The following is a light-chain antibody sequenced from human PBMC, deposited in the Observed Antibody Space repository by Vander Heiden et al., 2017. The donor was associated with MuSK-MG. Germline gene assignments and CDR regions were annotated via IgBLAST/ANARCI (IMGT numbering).Light chain of an antibody. V-gene: IGKV3-11*01. CDR2: DAS. J-gene: IGKJ1*01. CDR3: QQRGNWPPTWT. Sequence: EIVLTQSPATLSLSPGERATLSCRASQSVSSYLAWYQQKPGQAPRLLIYDASNRATGTPARFSGSGSGTDFTLTISSLEPEDFAVYYCQQRGNWPPTWTFGQGTKVEIK. CDR1: QSVSSY.